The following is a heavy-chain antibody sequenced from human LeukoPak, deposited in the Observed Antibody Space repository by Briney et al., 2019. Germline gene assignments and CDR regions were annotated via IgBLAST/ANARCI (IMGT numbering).Heavy chain of an antibody. CDR2: ISGDNANA. D-gene: IGHD1-26*01. CDR3: AREHIRDYLDRYSNVLKWVIDH. CDR1: GYKFTSYG. Sequence: ASVRVSCKTSGYKFTSYGIIWVRQAPGQGLEWMGRISGDNANAAYEESFQGRVTMTTDASTSTAYMDLRSLRSDDTAVYFCAREHIRDYLDRYSNVLKWVIDHWGQGTLVIVSS. J-gene: IGHJ4*02. V-gene: IGHV1-18*01.